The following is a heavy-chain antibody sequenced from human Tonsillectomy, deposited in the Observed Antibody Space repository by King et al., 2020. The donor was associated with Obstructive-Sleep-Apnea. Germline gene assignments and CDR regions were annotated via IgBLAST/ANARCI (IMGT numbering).Heavy chain of an antibody. J-gene: IGHJ4*02. CDR1: GFTFSNYA. D-gene: IGHD2-21*02. CDR3: ARNPEAFCGGDCYPEY. V-gene: IGHV3-30*04. CDR2: ISFDGSND. Sequence: QLVQSGRGVVQPGRSLRLSCAASGFTFSNYAMHLVRQAPGKVLEWVAVISFDGSNDYYADSVKGRFTIPRDNSEDTLFLLMNSLRAEDTAMYYCARNPEAFCGGDCYPEYWGQGTLITVSS.